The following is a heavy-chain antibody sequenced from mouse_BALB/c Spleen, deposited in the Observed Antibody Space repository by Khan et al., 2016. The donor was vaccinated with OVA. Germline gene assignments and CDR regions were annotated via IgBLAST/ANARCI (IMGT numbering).Heavy chain of an antibody. Sequence: IQLVQSGPELKKPGETVKISCKASGYTFRNNGMNWVKQVPGKGLKWMGWINTYTGEPTYADDFKGRFAFSLETSANTAYLQINNLKNEDTATYFCARVGYNGTMDSWGQGTSVTVSS. CDR1: GYTFRNNG. J-gene: IGHJ4*01. V-gene: IGHV9-3-1*01. CDR2: INTYTGEP. CDR3: ARVGYNGTMDS. D-gene: IGHD2-14*01.